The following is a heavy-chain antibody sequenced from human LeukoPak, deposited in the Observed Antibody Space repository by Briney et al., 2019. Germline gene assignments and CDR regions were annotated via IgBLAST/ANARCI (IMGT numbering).Heavy chain of an antibody. CDR1: GFTFSSYA. J-gene: IGHJ4*02. Sequence: PGGSLRLSCAASGFTFSSYAMHWVRQAPGKGLEWVAVISYDGSNKYYADSVKGRFTISRDNSKNTLYLQMNSLRAEDTAVYYCARGSAAPATHDYWGQGTLVTVSS. V-gene: IGHV3-30-3*01. CDR2: ISYDGSNK. D-gene: IGHD2-15*01. CDR3: ARGSAAPATHDY.